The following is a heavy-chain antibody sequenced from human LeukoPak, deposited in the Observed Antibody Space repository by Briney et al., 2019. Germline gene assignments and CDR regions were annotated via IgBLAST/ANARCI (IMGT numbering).Heavy chain of an antibody. CDR1: GFTFSSFW. CDR2: IKQDGSEK. D-gene: IGHD6-13*01. V-gene: IGHV3-7*01. CDR3: AREGRLAGADY. J-gene: IGHJ4*02. Sequence: QSGGSLRLSCAASGFTFSSFWMSWVRQAPGKGLEWVANIKQDGSEKYYVDSVKGRFTISRDNARKSLYLQLNSVRAEDTAVYYCAREGRLAGADYWGQGTLVTVSS.